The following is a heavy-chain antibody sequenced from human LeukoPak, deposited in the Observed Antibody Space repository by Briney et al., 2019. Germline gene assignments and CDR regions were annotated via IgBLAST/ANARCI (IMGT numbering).Heavy chain of an antibody. J-gene: IGHJ3*02. CDR2: ISSSGSSI. Sequence: GGSLRLSCAASGLTFSSYEMNWVRQAPGKGLEWVSYISSSGSSIYYADSVKGRFTISRDNAKKSLYLQMHSLRAEDTTVYYCARDSHKFDSSGYYPDAFDIWGQGTMVTVSS. V-gene: IGHV3-48*03. D-gene: IGHD3-22*01. CDR1: GLTFSSYE. CDR3: ARDSHKFDSSGYYPDAFDI.